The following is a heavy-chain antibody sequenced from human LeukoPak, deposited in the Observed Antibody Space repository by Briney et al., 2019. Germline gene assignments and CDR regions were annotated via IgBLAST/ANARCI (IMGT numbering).Heavy chain of an antibody. CDR1: GGSISSYY. CDR2: IYHSGST. CDR3: ARKGYCSSTSCPMDDY. Sequence: SETLSLTCTVSGGSISSYYWSWIRQPPGKGLEWIGSIYHSGSTYYNPSLKSRVTISVDTSKNQFSLKLSSVTAADTAVYYCARKGYCSSTSCPMDDYWGQGTLVTVSS. J-gene: IGHJ4*02. D-gene: IGHD2-2*01. V-gene: IGHV4-59*08.